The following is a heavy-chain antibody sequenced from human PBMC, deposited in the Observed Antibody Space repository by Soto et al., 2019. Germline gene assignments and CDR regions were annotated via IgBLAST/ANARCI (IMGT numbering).Heavy chain of an antibody. CDR3: ANSYTGYSGYDVY. D-gene: IGHD5-12*01. Sequence: QVQLVQSGAEVKQPGSSVQVSCKASGGTFSSYTISWVRQAPGQGLEWMGRIIPILGIANYAQKFQGRVTITADKSTSTAYMELSSLRSEDTAVDYCANSYTGYSGYDVYWGQGTLVTVSS. CDR1: GGTFSSYT. J-gene: IGHJ4*02. V-gene: IGHV1-69*02. CDR2: IIPILGIA.